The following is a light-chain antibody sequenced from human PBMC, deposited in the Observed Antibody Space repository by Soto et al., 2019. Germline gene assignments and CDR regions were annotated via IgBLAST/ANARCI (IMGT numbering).Light chain of an antibody. V-gene: IGLV2-14*01. CDR2: EVS. Sequence: QSALTQPASVYGSPGQSITISCTGTSSDVGGYNYVSWYQQHPGKAPKLMIYEVSNRPSGVSNRFSGSKSGNTASLTISGLQAEDEADYYCSSYTSSSTYVFGTGTKV. CDR1: SSDVGGYNY. CDR3: SSYTSSSTYV. J-gene: IGLJ1*01.